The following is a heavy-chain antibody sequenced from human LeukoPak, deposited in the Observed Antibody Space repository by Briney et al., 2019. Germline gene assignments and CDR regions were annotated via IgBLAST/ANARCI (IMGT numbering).Heavy chain of an antibody. Sequence: GGSLRLSCAASGFTFSSYWMGWVRQAPGKGLEWVANIKQDGSEKYYVDSVKGRFTISRDNAKNSLYLQMNSLRAEDTAVYYCARDLGYDFWSGYLDSYFDYWGQGTLVTVSS. D-gene: IGHD3-3*01. J-gene: IGHJ4*02. CDR3: ARDLGYDFWSGYLDSYFDY. CDR2: IKQDGSEK. CDR1: GFTFSSYW. V-gene: IGHV3-7*01.